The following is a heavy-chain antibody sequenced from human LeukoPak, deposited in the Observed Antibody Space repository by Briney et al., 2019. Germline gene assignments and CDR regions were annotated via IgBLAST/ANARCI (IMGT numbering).Heavy chain of an antibody. CDR1: GFTFSNYD. CDR2: VSGSGTTT. Sequence: LTGGSLRLSCAASGFTFSNYDMSWVRQAAGKGLVWVSTVSGSGTTTDYADSVKGRFTISRDNSKNTLYLQTSSLRVEDTAIYYCANVRDSSGKWFDYWGQGTLVTVSS. CDR3: ANVRDSSGKWFDY. J-gene: IGHJ4*02. V-gene: IGHV3-23*01. D-gene: IGHD3-10*01.